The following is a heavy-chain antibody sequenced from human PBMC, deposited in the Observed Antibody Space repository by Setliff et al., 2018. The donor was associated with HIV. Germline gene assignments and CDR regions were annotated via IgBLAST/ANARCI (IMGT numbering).Heavy chain of an antibody. Sequence: SETLSLTCTVSGGSISSGSYYWSWIRQPAGKGLEWIGHIYTSGSTNYNPSLKSRVIISIDTSKNQFSLKLFSVTAADTAVYYCARETRSGWYDLAYWGQGTLVTVSS. CDR2: IYTSGST. D-gene: IGHD6-19*01. CDR3: ARETRSGWYDLAY. J-gene: IGHJ4*02. CDR1: GGSISSGSYY. V-gene: IGHV4-61*09.